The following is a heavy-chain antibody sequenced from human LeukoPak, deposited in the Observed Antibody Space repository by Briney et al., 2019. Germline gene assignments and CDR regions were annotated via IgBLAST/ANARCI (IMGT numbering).Heavy chain of an antibody. CDR1: GGSITQTNY. CDR3: ARVVSRINGLREGYFDY. D-gene: IGHD6-13*01. J-gene: IGHJ4*02. V-gene: IGHV4-4*02. CDR2: VNLQGST. Sequence: SETLSLTCDVSGGSITQTNYWTWVRQPPGKGLEWIGEVNLQGSTNYNPSLMRRVAISVDTSANHVSLQLTSVTAADTAVYYCARVVSRINGLREGYFDYWGQGTLVTVSS.